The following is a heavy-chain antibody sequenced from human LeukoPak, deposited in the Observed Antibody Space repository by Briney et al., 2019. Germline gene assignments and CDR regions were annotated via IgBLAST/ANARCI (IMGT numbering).Heavy chain of an antibody. J-gene: IGHJ4*02. CDR2: IYTSGST. CDR1: GGSISSYY. V-gene: IGHV4-4*07. Sequence: KPSETLSLTCAVSGGSISSYYWSWIRQPPGKGLEWIGRIYTSGSTNYNPSLKSRVTMSVDTSKNQFSLKLSSVTAADTAVYYCAAESGIVGARVAYWGQGTLVTVSS. CDR3: AAESGIVGARVAY. D-gene: IGHD1-26*01.